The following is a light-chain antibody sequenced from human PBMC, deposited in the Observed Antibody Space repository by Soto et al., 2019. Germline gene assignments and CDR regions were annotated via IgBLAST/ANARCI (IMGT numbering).Light chain of an antibody. J-gene: IGLJ1*01. CDR1: SSDVGGYNY. CDR2: DVS. Sequence: QSALTQPASVSGSPGQSITISCTGTSSDVGGYNYVSWYQHHPGKAPKLIIFDVSNRPSGVSNPFSGSKSGNTASLTISALQPEDEADYYCSSYTTSNTRQIVFGTGXKVTVL. V-gene: IGLV2-14*03. CDR3: SSYTTSNTRQIV.